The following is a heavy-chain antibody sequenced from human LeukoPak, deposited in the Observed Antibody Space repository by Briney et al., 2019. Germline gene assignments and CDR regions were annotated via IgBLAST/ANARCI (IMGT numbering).Heavy chain of an antibody. V-gene: IGHV3-30*02. J-gene: IGHJ5*02. Sequence: PGGSLRLSCAAPGFTYRNFGMHWVPQTPDKGLEWVAFIRYDGSAKWYADSVKGRFTISRDNSKNTLYLQMNSLRAEDTAVYYCARADCSSSTCYLRRSWFDPWGQGTLVTVSS. D-gene: IGHD2-2*01. CDR2: IRYDGSAK. CDR1: GFTYRNFG. CDR3: ARADCSSSTCYLRRSWFDP.